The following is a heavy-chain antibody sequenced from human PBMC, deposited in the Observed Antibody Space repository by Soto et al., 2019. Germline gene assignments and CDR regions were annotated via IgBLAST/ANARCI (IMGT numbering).Heavy chain of an antibody. J-gene: IGHJ6*02. CDR2: INHSGST. CDR1: GGSFSGYY. D-gene: IGHD3-9*01. V-gene: IGHV4-34*01. Sequence: PSETLSLTCAVYGGSFSGYYWSWIRQPPGKGLEWIGEINHSGSTNYNPSLKSRVTISVDTSKNQFSLKLSSVTAADTAVYYCARGLAYYDILTGLYYYYGMDVWGQGTTVTVSS. CDR3: ARGLAYYDILTGLYYYYGMDV.